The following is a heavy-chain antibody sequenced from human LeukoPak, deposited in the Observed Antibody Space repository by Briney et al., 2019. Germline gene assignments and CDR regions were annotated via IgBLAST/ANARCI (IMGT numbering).Heavy chain of an antibody. CDR2: IIYSGST. CDR3: ARDQHGFDP. Sequence: SETLSLTCTVSGAPFSNYYWSWIRQPPGKGLEWIGYIIYSGSTKYNPSLKSRVTMSADTSKNQLSLKLNSVTAADTAVYYCARDQHGFDPWGQGTLVTVSS. CDR1: GAPFSNYY. J-gene: IGHJ5*02. V-gene: IGHV4-59*01.